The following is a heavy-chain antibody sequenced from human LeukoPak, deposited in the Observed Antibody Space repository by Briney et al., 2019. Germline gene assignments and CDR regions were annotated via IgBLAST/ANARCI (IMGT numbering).Heavy chain of an antibody. J-gene: IGHJ4*02. CDR1: GYTFTGYY. CDR3: AIDPKWGIAVAGTSGFDY. CDR2: INPNSGGT. D-gene: IGHD6-19*01. V-gene: IGHV1-2*02. Sequence: ASVKVSCKAAGYTFTGYYMHWVRQAPGQGLEWMGWINPNSGGTNYAQKFQGRVTMTRDTSISTAYMELSRLRSDDTAVYYCAIDPKWGIAVAGTSGFDYWGQGTLVTVSS.